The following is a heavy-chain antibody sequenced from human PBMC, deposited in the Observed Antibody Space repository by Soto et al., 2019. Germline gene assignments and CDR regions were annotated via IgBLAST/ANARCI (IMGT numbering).Heavy chain of an antibody. Sequence: QVQLVQSGAEVKKPGSSVRVSCKASGTIFSSYTISWVRQAPGQGLEWMGRIIPILGETNSAQKFQDRVTLTADKSTNTAYMELNSLRLEDTAVYYCARGLGGRMDDWGQGTRSPSP. CDR2: IIPILGET. CDR1: GTIFSSYT. D-gene: IGHD3-16*01. V-gene: IGHV1-69*08. CDR3: ARGLGGRMDD. J-gene: IGHJ6*02.